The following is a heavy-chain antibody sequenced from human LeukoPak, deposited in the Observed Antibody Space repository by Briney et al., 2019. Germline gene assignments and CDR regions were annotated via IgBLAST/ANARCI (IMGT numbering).Heavy chain of an antibody. CDR2: IYHSGST. CDR3: ARVRYYYGSGSYYNPFDY. D-gene: IGHD3-10*01. V-gene: IGHV4-4*02. CDR1: GGSISSSNW. Sequence: PSGTLSLTCAVSGGSISSSNWWSWVRQPPGKGLEWIGEIYHSGSTNYNPSLKSRVTISVDKSKNQFSLKLSSVTAAGTAVYYCARVRYYYGSGSYYNPFDYWGQGTLVTVSS. J-gene: IGHJ4*02.